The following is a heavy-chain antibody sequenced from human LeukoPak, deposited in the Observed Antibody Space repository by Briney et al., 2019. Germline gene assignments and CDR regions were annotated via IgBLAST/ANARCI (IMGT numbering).Heavy chain of an antibody. V-gene: IGHV3-30*03. CDR1: GFSFSNHG. CDR3: ARDQWELLGAFDI. Sequence: GGSLRLSCAASGFSFSNHGIHWVRQAPGKGPEWVAIISYDGSNKYYADSVKGRFTISRDNSKNTLYLQMNSLRAEDTAVHYCARDQWELLGAFDIWGQGTMVTVSS. CDR2: ISYDGSNK. D-gene: IGHD1-26*01. J-gene: IGHJ3*02.